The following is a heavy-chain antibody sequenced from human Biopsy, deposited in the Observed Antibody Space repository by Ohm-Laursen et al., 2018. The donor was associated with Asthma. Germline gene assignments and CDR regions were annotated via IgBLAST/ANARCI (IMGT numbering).Heavy chain of an antibody. Sequence: SLRLSCAASGFSFGSFGMHWVRQVPGKGPEWVALISFDGRYEYYADSVKGRFTISRDNPMKRLYLQMSSLTAEDTAVYYCARGDSSNWSHYYFDYWGQGTLVTVSS. CDR1: GFSFGSFG. D-gene: IGHD3-22*01. V-gene: IGHV3-30*03. J-gene: IGHJ4*02. CDR3: ARGDSSNWSHYYFDY. CDR2: ISFDGRYE.